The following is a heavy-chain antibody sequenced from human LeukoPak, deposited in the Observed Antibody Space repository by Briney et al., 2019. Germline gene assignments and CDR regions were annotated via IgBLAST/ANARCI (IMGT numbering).Heavy chain of an antibody. Sequence: PGGSPRLSCAVSGLYFTDAWMSWVRLAPGKGLEWVGRIKRNVDGGTADYMTPVKGRFTVSRDDSKNTLYLQLNSLKTEDTAIYYCMSEPLHQGGVDYWGQGTLVTVSS. CDR2: IKRNVDGGTA. CDR3: MSEPLHQGGVDY. D-gene: IGHD3-16*01. V-gene: IGHV3-15*01. CDR1: GLYFTDAW. J-gene: IGHJ4*02.